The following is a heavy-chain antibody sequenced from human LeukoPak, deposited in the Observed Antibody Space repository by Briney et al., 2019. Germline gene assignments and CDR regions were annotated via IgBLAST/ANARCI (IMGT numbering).Heavy chain of an antibody. J-gene: IGHJ6*03. D-gene: IGHD3-10*01. CDR1: GGSISSYY. CDR3: ARQRWVRGAKEVYYYYYYYMDV. CDR2: ISYSGNT. Sequence: SETLSLTCTVSGGSISSYYWSWIRQPPGKGLEWIGYISYSGNTNYNPSLKSRVTISVDTSKNQFSLKLSSVTAADTAVYYCARQRWVRGAKEVYYYYYYYMDVWGKGTTVTISS. V-gene: IGHV4-59*08.